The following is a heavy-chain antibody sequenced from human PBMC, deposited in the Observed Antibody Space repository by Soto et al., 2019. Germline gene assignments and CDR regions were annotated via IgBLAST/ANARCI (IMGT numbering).Heavy chain of an antibody. J-gene: IGHJ6*03. CDR3: ARRSLSHDFWSGYQDRYYYYYMDV. CDR2: IYPGDSDT. Sequence: PGESLKISCKGSGYSFTSYWIGWVRQMPGKGLEWMGIIYPGDSDTRYSPSFQGQVTISADKSISTAYLQWSSLKAPDTAMYYCARRSLSHDFWSGYQDRYYYYYMDVWGKGTTVTVSS. CDR1: GYSFTSYW. V-gene: IGHV5-51*01. D-gene: IGHD3-3*01.